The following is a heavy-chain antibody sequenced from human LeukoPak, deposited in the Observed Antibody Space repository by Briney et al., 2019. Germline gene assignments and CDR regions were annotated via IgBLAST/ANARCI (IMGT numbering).Heavy chain of an antibody. CDR3: ARVGATTLFDY. CDR2: IYYSGST. Sequence: PSETLSLTCTVSGGSISSGGYYWSWIRQHPGKGLEWIGYIYYSGSTYYNPSLKSRVTISVDRSKNQFSLKLSSVTAADTAVYYCARVGATTLFDYWGQGTLVTVSS. J-gene: IGHJ4*02. V-gene: IGHV4-31*03. CDR1: GGSISSGGYY. D-gene: IGHD1-26*01.